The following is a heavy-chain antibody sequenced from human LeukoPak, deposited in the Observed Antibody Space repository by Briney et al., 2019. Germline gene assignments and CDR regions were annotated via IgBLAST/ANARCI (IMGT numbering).Heavy chain of an antibody. CDR1: GGSISRSSYD. CDR3: AGTVGATFHFDY. CDR2: FFYSGNT. Sequence: SETLSRTCTVSGGSISRSSYDWGWIRQTPGKGLEWMGSFFYSGNTDYNPSLNSRVTISVETSKNQFSLRLSSVTAADTAVYYCAGTVGATFHFDYWGKGTLVTVSS. D-gene: IGHD1-26*01. J-gene: IGHJ4*02. V-gene: IGHV4-39*01.